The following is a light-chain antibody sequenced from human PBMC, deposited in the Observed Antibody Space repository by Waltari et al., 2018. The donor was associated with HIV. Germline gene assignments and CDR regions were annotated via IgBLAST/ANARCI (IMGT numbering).Light chain of an antibody. CDR1: QGVSSA. J-gene: IGKJ4*01. CDR3: QKFNSYPLT. CDR2: NVS. Sequence: AILLTQSPSSLSASVGDRITITCRASQGVSSALAWYQQKSRKPPKLLIYNVSSLKRGVPSRFSGSGSGTDFTLTITSLQPEDFATYYCQKFNSYPLTFGGGTRVEIK. V-gene: IGKV1-13*02.